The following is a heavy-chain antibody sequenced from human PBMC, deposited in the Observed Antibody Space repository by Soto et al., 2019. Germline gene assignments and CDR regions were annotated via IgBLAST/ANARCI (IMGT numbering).Heavy chain of an antibody. V-gene: IGHV4-39*01. Sequence: SETLSLTCTVSGGSITSSSYYWGWIRQPPGKGLEWIGSLYYSGSNPSLKSRVTVSADTSKNQFSLKLSSVTAADTAVYYCARHGNYCSSSSCSLYLDVWGKGTTVTVSS. D-gene: IGHD2-2*01. CDR3: ARHGNYCSSSSCSLYLDV. CDR2: LYYSG. J-gene: IGHJ6*03. CDR1: GGSITSSSYY.